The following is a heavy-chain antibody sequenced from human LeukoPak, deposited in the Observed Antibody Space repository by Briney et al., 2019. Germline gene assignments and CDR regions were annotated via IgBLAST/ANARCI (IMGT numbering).Heavy chain of an antibody. CDR2: IYTSGST. CDR3: ARDGDDLRYGDSRWFDP. Sequence: PSQTLSLTCTVSGNSISSGDNYWSWIRQPAGNGLEWIGRIYTSGSTNYNPSLKSRVTISVDTSKNQFSLKLSSVTAADTAVYYCARDGDDLRYGDSRWFDPWGQGTLVTVSS. V-gene: IGHV4-61*02. CDR1: GNSISSGDNY. J-gene: IGHJ5*02. D-gene: IGHD4-17*01.